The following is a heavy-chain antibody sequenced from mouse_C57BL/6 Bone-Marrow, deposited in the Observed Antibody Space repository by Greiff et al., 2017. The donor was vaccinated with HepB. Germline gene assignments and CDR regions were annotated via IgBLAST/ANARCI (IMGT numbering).Heavy chain of an antibody. D-gene: IGHD1-1*01. CDR2: INPSSGYT. J-gene: IGHJ4*01. CDR1: GYTFTSYW. Sequence: VQVVESGAELAKPGASVKLSCKASGYTFTSYWMHWVKQRPGQGLEWIGYINPSSGYTKYNQKFKDKATLTADKSSSTAYMQLSSLTYEDSAVYYCARPHYYGSSYVYYYAMDYWGQGTSVTVSS. CDR3: ARPHYYGSSYVYYYAMDY. V-gene: IGHV1-7*01.